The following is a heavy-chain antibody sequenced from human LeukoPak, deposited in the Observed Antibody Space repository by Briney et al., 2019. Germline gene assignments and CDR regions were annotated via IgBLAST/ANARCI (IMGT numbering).Heavy chain of an antibody. CDR3: ARGTDMTSVAAYYSYTR. J-gene: IGHJ4*02. Sequence: SETLSLTCTVAVGSTRGYYWTWIRQPAGKGLEWNGRIYSSGTAYYNPSLESRVTISLDTSRNQFSLRMTSMTGAGTAVYYCARGTDMTSVAAYYSYTRWGQGILVSVSS. V-gene: IGHV4-4*07. CDR1: VGSTRGYY. D-gene: IGHD4-11*01. CDR2: IYSSGTA.